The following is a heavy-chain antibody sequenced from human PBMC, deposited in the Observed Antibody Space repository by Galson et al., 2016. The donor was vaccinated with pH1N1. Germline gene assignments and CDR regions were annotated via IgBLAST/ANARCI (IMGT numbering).Heavy chain of an antibody. J-gene: IGHJ3*02. D-gene: IGHD3-22*01. CDR3: AISEYYYDSSGYRHDTFDI. Sequence: CAISGDSVSSNSAAWNWIRQSPSRGLEWLGRTCYRSKWYNDYGVSVKSRITINPDTSKNQFSLQLNSVTPEDTAVYYCAISEYYYDSSGYRHDTFDIWGQGTTVTVSS. CDR1: GDSVSSNSAA. V-gene: IGHV6-1*01. CDR2: TCYRSKWYN.